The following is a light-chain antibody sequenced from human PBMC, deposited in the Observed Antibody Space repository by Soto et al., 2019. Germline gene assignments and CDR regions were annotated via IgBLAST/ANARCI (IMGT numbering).Light chain of an antibody. CDR3: QQSYNTLT. CDR1: HSISTF. V-gene: IGKV1-39*01. J-gene: IGKJ4*01. CDR2: SAS. Sequence: DIQMTQSPSSLSASVGDRVTITCRASHSISTFLNWYQHTPGKAPKLLMYSASTLQSGVPPRFSGSGSGTDFTLTISSLQPEDFATYYCQQSYNTLTFGGGTKVEIK.